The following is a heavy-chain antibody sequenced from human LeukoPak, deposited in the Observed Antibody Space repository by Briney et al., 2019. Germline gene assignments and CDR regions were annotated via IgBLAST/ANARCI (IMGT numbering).Heavy chain of an antibody. V-gene: IGHV4-39*01. J-gene: IGHJ4*02. CDR2: IYYSGST. CDR3: ARAQQNWGKYYFDY. Sequence: PSETLSLTCTVSGGSISSSSYYWGWIRQPPGKGLEWIGSIYYSGSTYYNPSLKSRVTISVDTSKNQFSLKLSSVTAADTAVYYCARAQQNWGKYYFDYWGQGTLVTVSS. CDR1: GGSISSSSYY. D-gene: IGHD7-27*01.